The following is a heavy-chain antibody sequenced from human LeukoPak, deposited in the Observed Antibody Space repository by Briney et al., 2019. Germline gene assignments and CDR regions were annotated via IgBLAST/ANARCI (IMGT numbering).Heavy chain of an antibody. V-gene: IGHV1-2*02. CDR1: GYTFTGYY. D-gene: IGHD6-13*01. CDR2: INPNSGGT. J-gene: IGHJ4*02. CDR3: ARYSSTWYFRY. Sequence: ASVKVSFKASGYTFTGYYMHWVRQAPGQGLEWMGWINPNSGGTNYAQKFQGRVTMTRDTSINTAYMELSGLRSDDTAVYFCARYSSTWYFRYWGQGTLVTVSS.